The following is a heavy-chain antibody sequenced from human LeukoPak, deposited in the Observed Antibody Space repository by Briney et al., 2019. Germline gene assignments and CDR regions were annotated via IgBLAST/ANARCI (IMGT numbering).Heavy chain of an antibody. CDR3: ANHMVATHYFDY. D-gene: IGHD5-12*01. J-gene: IGHJ4*02. Sequence: GGSLRLSCAASGFTFNIHWMHWVRQAPGKGLAWVSRINTYGSSPNYADSVKGRFTISRDNAKNTLYLQMNSLRAEDTAVYYCANHMVATHYFDYWGQGTLVTVSS. CDR2: INTYGSSP. CDR1: GFTFNIHW. V-gene: IGHV3-74*01.